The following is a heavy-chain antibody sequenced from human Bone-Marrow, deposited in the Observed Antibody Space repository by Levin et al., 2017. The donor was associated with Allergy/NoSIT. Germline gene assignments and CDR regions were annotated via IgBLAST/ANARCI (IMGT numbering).Heavy chain of an antibody. CDR2: IIPIFGTA. CDR1: GGTFSSYA. V-gene: IGHV1-69*13. J-gene: IGHJ4*02. Sequence: AASVKVSCKASGGTFSSYAISWVRQAPGQGLEWMGGIIPIFGTANYAQKFQGRVTITADESTSTAYMELSSLRSEDTAVYYCARSDPTVLRFLEWLLLYWGQGTLVTVSS. CDR3: ARSDPTVLRFLEWLLLY. D-gene: IGHD3-3*01.